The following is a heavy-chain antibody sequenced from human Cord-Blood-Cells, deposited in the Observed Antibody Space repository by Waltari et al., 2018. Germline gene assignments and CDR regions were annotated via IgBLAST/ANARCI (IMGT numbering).Heavy chain of an antibody. Sequence: QVQLVQSGAEVKKPWTSVKVSCKASGYTFTSHGISRVRQAPGQGLEWMGWISAYNGNTNYAQKLQGRVTMTTDTSTSTAYMELRSLRSDDTAVYYCARGGRGDSSVYYYVYWGQGTLVTVSS. J-gene: IGHJ4*02. CDR1: GYTFTSHG. CDR2: ISAYNGNT. V-gene: IGHV1-18*01. D-gene: IGHD3-22*01. CDR3: ARGGRGDSSVYYYVY.